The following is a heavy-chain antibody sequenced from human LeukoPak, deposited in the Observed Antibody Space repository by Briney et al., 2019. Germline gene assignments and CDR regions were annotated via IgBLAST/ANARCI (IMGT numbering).Heavy chain of an antibody. Sequence: GGSLRPSCAASGFTFSSYAMHWVRQAPGKGLEWVAVISYDGSNKYYADSVKGRFTISRDNSKNTLYLQMNSLRAEDTAVYYCARDELRYYYYMDVWGKGTTVTVSS. CDR2: ISYDGSNK. CDR3: ARDELRYYYYMDV. V-gene: IGHV3-30-3*01. J-gene: IGHJ6*03. CDR1: GFTFSSYA.